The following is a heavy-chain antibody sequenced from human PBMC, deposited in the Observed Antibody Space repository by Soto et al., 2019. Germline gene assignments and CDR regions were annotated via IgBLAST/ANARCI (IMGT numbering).Heavy chain of an antibody. V-gene: IGHV4-59*01. CDR2: IYYSGST. CDR1: GGSISSYY. D-gene: IGHD3-22*01. CDR3: ARATMPSYDRLPAFDY. Sequence: SETLSLTCTVSGGSISSYYWSWIRQPPGKGLEWIGYIYYSGSTNYNPSLKSRVTISVDTSKNQFSLKLSSVTAADTAVYYCARATMPSYDRLPAFDYWGQGTLVTVSS. J-gene: IGHJ4*02.